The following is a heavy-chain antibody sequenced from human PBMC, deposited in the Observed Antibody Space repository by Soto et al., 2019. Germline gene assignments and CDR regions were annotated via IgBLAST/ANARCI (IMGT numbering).Heavy chain of an antibody. J-gene: IGHJ6*02. Sequence: EVQLVESGGGLVKPGGSLRLSCAASGFTFSSYSMNWVRQAPGKGLEWVSSISSSSSYIYYADSVKGRFTISRDNAKNSLYLQMNSLRAEDTAVYYCARTDKDSSGYPAYYGMDVWGQGTTVTVSS. V-gene: IGHV3-21*01. D-gene: IGHD3-22*01. CDR3: ARTDKDSSGYPAYYGMDV. CDR1: GFTFSSYS. CDR2: ISSSSSYI.